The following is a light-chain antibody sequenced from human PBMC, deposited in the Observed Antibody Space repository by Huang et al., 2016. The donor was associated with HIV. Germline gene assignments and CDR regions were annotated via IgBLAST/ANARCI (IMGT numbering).Light chain of an antibody. Sequence: TQLTQFPPSLSASIGDRVTISCRASQDVSTYLAWYQQRPGKAPKLLIYDASTLQTGTPSRFSGFGSGTAFSLTISGLQAEDFATYYCQQLDNYPLTFGPGTTVD. J-gene: IGKJ3*01. CDR3: QQLDNYPLT. CDR1: QDVSTY. V-gene: IGKV1-9*01. CDR2: DAS.